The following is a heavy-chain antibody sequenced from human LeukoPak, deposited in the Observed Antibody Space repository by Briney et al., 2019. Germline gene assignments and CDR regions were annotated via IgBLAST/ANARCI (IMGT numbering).Heavy chain of an antibody. J-gene: IGHJ4*02. D-gene: IGHD5-12*01. V-gene: IGHV4-61*02. CDR3: ARAGGYDSVYYFDY. Sequence: SETLSLTCTVSGGSISSGSYYWSWIRQPAGKGLEWIGRIYTSGSTNYNPPLKSRVTISVDTSKNQFSLKLSSVTAADTAVYYCARAGGYDSVYYFDYWGQGTLVTVSS. CDR2: IYTSGST. CDR1: GGSISSGSYY.